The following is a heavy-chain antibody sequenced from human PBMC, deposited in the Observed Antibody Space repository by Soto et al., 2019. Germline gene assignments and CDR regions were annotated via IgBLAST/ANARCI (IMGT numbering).Heavy chain of an antibody. Sequence: VQLVESGGGLVQPGRSLRLSCAASGFTFDDYAMHWVRQAPGKGLEWVSGISWNSGSIGYADSVKGRFTISRDNAKNSLYLQMNSLRAEDTALYYCAKDTSGYHDAFDIWGQGTMVTVSS. D-gene: IGHD3-3*01. J-gene: IGHJ3*02. CDR2: ISWNSGSI. CDR1: GFTFDDYA. CDR3: AKDTSGYHDAFDI. V-gene: IGHV3-9*01.